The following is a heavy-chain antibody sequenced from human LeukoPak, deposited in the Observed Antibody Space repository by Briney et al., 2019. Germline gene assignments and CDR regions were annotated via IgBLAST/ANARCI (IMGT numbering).Heavy chain of an antibody. V-gene: IGHV3-7*01. D-gene: IGHD2-2*02. J-gene: IGHJ4*02. CDR3: ARFDCSSTSCYKVEIYYFDY. CDR2: IKQDGSEK. Sequence: GGSLRLSYAASGFTFSSYWMSWVRQAPGKGLEWVANIKQDGSEKYYVDSVKGRFTISRDNAKNSLYLQMNSLRAEDTAVYYCARFDCSSTSCYKVEIYYFDYWGQGTLVTVSS. CDR1: GFTFSSYW.